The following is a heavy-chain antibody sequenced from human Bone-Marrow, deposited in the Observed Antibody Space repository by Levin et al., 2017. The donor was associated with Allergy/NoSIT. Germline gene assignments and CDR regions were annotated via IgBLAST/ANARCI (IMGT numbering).Heavy chain of an antibody. Sequence: NTSETLSLTCTVSGGPITSANYYWSWIRHVPGKGLEWIGHIAYNEITYYSPSLKSRLALSLDTSKNQFSLKLSSVTAADTAVYYCANLVTCSNYVWFDPWGQGTLGTVSS. CDR1: GGPITSANYY. J-gene: IGHJ5*02. V-gene: IGHV4-31*03. CDR2: IAYNEIT. CDR3: ANLVTCSNYVWFDP. D-gene: IGHD4-11*01.